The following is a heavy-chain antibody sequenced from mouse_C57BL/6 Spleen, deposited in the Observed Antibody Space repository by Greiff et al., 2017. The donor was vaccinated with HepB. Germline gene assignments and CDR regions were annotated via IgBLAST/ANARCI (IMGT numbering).Heavy chain of an antibody. D-gene: IGHD1-1*01. CDR3: ARLITTVVEDYFDY. J-gene: IGHJ2*01. V-gene: IGHV1-82*01. Sequence: QVQLKESGPELVKPGASVKISCKASGYAFSSSWMNWVKQRPGKGLEWIGRIYPGDGDTNYNGKFKGKATLTADKSSSTAYMQLSSLTSEDSAVYFCARLITTVVEDYFDYWGQGTTLTVSS. CDR1: GYAFSSSW. CDR2: IYPGDGDT.